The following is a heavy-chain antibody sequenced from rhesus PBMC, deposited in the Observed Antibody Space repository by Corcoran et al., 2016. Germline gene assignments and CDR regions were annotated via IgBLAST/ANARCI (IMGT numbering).Heavy chain of an antibody. CDR2: IKNKADGGPV. D-gene: IGHD3-16*01. CDR1: GFTFNNYW. V-gene: IGHV3-16*02. CDR3: TSYSSSWSSFEY. Sequence: EVQLVQSGGDLVQPGGSLRLSCAASGFTFNNYWMNWVRQAPGKGLDWVGRIKNKADGGPVVYAESVEGRFTISRDESKNTLYLQMNSLKTEDTAVYYCTSYSSSWSSFEYWGQGALVTVSS. J-gene: IGHJ4*01.